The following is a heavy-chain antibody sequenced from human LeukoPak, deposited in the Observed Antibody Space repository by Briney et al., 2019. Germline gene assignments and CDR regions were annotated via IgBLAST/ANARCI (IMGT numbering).Heavy chain of an antibody. CDR2: ISSSSYI. V-gene: IGHV3-21*01. D-gene: IGHD6-19*01. CDR1: GFTFSSYS. J-gene: IGHJ4*02. Sequence: GGSLRLSCAASGFTFSSYSMNWVRQAPGKGLEWVSPISSSSYIYYADSVKGRFTISRDNAKNSLYLQMNSLRAEDTAVYYCARDAGGSIAVAGTGYWGQGTLVTVSS. CDR3: ARDAGGSIAVAGTGY.